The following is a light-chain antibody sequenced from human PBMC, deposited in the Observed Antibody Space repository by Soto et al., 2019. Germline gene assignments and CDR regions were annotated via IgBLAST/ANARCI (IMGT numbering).Light chain of an antibody. CDR2: GAS. J-gene: IGKJ1*01. CDR3: QQFYRGWT. V-gene: IGKV3-15*01. CDR1: QSISSD. Sequence: EIVMTQSPATLSVSPGKRATLSCRASQSISSDLAWYQQKPGQAPSLLIYGASTRATGIPARFSGSGSGTEFTLTISSLQSEDFAVYYCQQFYRGWTFGQGTKVE.